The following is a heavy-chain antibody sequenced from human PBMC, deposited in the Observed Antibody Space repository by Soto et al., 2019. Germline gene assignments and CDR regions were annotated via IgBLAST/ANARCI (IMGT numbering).Heavy chain of an antibody. CDR1: GFSLSTSGVG. J-gene: IGHJ5*02. CDR3: AHSVLVLNLAENWFDP. Sequence: QITLKESGPTLVKPTQTLTLTCTFSGFSLSTSGVGVGWIRQPPGKALEWLALIYWNDDKRYSPSLKSRLTTTKDTCKNQVVLTMTNMDPVDTATYYCAHSVLVLNLAENWFDPWGQGTLVTVSS. V-gene: IGHV2-5*01. D-gene: IGHD3-3*02. CDR2: IYWNDDK.